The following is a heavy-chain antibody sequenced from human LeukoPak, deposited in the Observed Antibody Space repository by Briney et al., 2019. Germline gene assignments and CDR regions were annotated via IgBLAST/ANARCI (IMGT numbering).Heavy chain of an antibody. Sequence: SETLSLTCAVYGGSFSGYYWSWIRQPPGKGLEWIGEINHSGSTNCNPSLKSRVTISVDTSKNQFSLKLSPVTAADTAVYYCARKAAYYDILTGYGQKLYYFDYWGQGTLVTVSS. V-gene: IGHV4-34*01. CDR3: ARKAAYYDILTGYGQKLYYFDY. CDR1: GGSFSGYY. D-gene: IGHD3-9*01. CDR2: INHSGST. J-gene: IGHJ4*02.